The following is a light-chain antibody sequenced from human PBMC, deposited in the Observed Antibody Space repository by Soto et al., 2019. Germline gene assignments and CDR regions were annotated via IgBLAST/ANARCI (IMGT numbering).Light chain of an antibody. Sequence: EIVMTQSPANLSVSPGESVSLSCRASQTISDNLAWYQQKPGLPPRLLIYHTSTRASGVPARFSGSGSGTDFSLTIRSLQSEDFAVYYCQRYDNWPIIFGGGTKVDIK. CDR1: QTISDN. CDR2: HTS. V-gene: IGKV3-15*01. J-gene: IGKJ4*01. CDR3: QRYDNWPII.